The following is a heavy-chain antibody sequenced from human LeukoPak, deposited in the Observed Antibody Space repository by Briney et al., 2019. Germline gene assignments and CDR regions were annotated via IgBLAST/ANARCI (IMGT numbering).Heavy chain of an antibody. V-gene: IGHV3-53*01. CDR1: GFTVSSNY. J-gene: IGHJ4*02. CDR2: IYTGGST. Sequence: GGSLRLSCAASGFTVSSNYMSWVRQAPGKGLEWVSVIYTGGSTYYADSVKGRFTISRDNAKNSLYLQMNSLRAEDTAVYYCARVGDSGYDWNYWGQGTLVTVSS. D-gene: IGHD5-12*01. CDR3: ARVGDSGYDWNY.